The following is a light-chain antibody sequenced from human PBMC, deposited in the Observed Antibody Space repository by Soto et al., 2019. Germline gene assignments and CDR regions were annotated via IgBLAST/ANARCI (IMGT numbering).Light chain of an antibody. V-gene: IGLV2-14*01. Sequence: QSALTQPASVYGSPRQSITISCTGASSDVGGYNYVSWYQQHPGKAPKLIIYEVNNRPSGVSHRFSGSKSGNTASLTISGLQAEDEADYYCSSYTSSSTLYVFGTGTKLTVL. CDR1: SSDVGGYNY. CDR3: SSYTSSSTLYV. J-gene: IGLJ1*01. CDR2: EVN.